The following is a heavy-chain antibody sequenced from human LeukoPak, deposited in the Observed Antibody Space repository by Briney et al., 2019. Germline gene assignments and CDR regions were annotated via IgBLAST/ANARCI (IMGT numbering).Heavy chain of an antibody. D-gene: IGHD2-15*01. J-gene: IGHJ4*01. CDR3: ARGSLPGRVVYLDN. Sequence: SETLSLTCTVSGGSVSSGSYFWSWVRQPPGTGLEWIAYVYYSGSTNYNASLKSRVTISRDTSKNQFSLKLSSVTAADTAVYYCARGSLPGRVVYLDNWGQEPWSPSPQ. V-gene: IGHV4-61*01. CDR1: GGSVSSGSYF. CDR2: VYYSGST.